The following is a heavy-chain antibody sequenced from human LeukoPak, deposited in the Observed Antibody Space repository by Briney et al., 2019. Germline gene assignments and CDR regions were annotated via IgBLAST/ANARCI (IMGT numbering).Heavy chain of an antibody. CDR1: GFTFNQHS. J-gene: IGHJ6*02. CDR2: IRPDGSAV. CDR3: ARFGLPYSIDL. V-gene: IGHV3-7*01. Sequence: GGSLRLSCAASGFTFNQHSMSWVRQAPVKGLEWVASIRPDGSAVFYVDSVKGRFTFSRDNAKNSLDLQMSSLRAEDTAVYYCARFGLPYSIDLWGQGTMVTVSS. D-gene: IGHD3/OR15-3a*01.